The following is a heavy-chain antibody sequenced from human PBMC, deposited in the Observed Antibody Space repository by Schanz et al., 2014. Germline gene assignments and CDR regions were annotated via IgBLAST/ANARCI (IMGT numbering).Heavy chain of an antibody. J-gene: IGHJ4*02. CDR3: ALREKPYGPFAS. V-gene: IGHV4-34*01. Sequence: QVQLQQWGAGLLKPSETLSLTCGVFGGSFSGYYWSWIRQPPGKGLEWIAEINHGGSTNYNPSLKRRVTISLDTSKNQFSLKLSSVTAADTAVYYCALREKPYGPFASWGQGTQVTVSS. CDR2: INHGGST. CDR1: GGSFSGYY. D-gene: IGHD3-10*01.